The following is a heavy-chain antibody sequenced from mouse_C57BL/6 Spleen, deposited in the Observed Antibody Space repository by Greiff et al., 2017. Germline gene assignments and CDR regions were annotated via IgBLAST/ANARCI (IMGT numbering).Heavy chain of an antibody. CDR1: GFTFSSYG. J-gene: IGHJ4*01. CDR2: ISSGGSYT. V-gene: IGHV5-6*01. CDR3: ARSFMDY. Sequence: EVKLMESGGDLVKPGGSLKLSCAASGFTFSSYGMSWVRQTPDKRLEWVATISSGGSYTYYPDSVKGRFTISRDNAKNTLYLQMSSLKSEDTAMYYCARSFMDYWGQGTSVTVSS.